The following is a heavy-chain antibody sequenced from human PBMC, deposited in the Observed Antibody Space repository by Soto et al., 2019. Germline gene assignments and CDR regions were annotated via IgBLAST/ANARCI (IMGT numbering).Heavy chain of an antibody. D-gene: IGHD6-13*01. CDR3: ARGGRGSSNSWNDY. V-gene: IGHV4-59*01. CDR2: IYYSGSA. Sequence: QVQLQESGPGLVKPSETLSLTCTVSGGSISSYYWSWIRQPPGKGLEWIGNIYYSGSASYNPSLKSRVTISVDTSKNQFSLKLSSVIAADTAVYYCARGGRGSSNSWNDYWGQGTLVTVSS. J-gene: IGHJ4*02. CDR1: GGSISSYY.